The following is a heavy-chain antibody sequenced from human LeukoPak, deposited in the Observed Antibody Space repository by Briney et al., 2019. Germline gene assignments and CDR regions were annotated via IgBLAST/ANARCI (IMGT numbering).Heavy chain of an antibody. V-gene: IGHV3-21*01. CDR1: GFTFSSYS. Sequence: GSLTLSCAASGFTFSSYSMNWVRQAPGKGLEWVSSISSSSSYIYYADSVKGRFTISRDNAKNSLYLQMNSPRAEDTAVYYCARDLCGGDCYPNWFDPWGREPWSPSPQ. CDR3: ARDLCGGDCYPNWFDP. J-gene: IGHJ5*02. D-gene: IGHD2-21*02. CDR2: ISSSSSYI.